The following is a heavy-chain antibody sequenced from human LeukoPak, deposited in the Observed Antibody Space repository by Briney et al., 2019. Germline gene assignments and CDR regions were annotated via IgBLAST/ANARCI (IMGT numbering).Heavy chain of an antibody. CDR2: ISSTTGRII. J-gene: IGHJ3*01. CDR3: ARYYSDAFDV. V-gene: IGHV3-11*04. CDR1: GFTFSDYY. D-gene: IGHD3-10*01. Sequence: PGGSLRLSCAASGFTFSDYYMTWIRQAPGKGLEWLSYISSTTGRIIYYADSVKCRFTISRDNTKNSLFLQMVSLRVEDTAVYYCARYYSDAFDVWGQGTVVTVSS.